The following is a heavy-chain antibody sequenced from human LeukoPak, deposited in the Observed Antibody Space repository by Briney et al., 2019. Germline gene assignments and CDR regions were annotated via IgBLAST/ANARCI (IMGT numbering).Heavy chain of an antibody. V-gene: IGHV3-23*01. CDR1: GFTFSSYA. D-gene: IGHD3-22*01. Sequence: GGSLRLSCAASGFTFSSYAMSWVRQAPGKGLEWVSAISGSGGSTYYADSVKGRFTISRDNSKNTLYLQMNSLRAEDTAVYYCAKDYHYYYDSSGYHGLLSIASDYWGQGTLVTVSS. CDR3: AKDYHYYYDSSGYHGLLSIASDY. CDR2: ISGSGGST. J-gene: IGHJ4*02.